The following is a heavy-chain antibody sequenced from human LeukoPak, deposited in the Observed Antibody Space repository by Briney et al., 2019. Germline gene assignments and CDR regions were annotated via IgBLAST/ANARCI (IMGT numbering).Heavy chain of an antibody. CDR1: GFTFSTYA. CDR2: IYSDNT. D-gene: IGHD4/OR15-4a*01. Sequence: GGSLRLSCAASGFTFSTYAMSWVRQVPGKGLEWVSFIYSDNTHYSDSVKGRFTISIDNSKNTLYLQMNSLRAEDTAVYYCARRAGAYSHPYDYWGQGTLVAVSS. CDR3: ARRAGAYSHPYDY. V-gene: IGHV3-53*01. J-gene: IGHJ4*02.